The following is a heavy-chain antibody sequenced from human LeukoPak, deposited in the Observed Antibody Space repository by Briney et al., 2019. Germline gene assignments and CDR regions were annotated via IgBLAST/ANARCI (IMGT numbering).Heavy chain of an antibody. Sequence: SETLSLTCTVSGGSISSYYWSWIRQPAGKGLEWIGRIYTSGSTNYNASLKSRVSMSVDTSKNQFSLKLSSVTAADTAVYYCARGGYSSSQRYMDVWGKGTTVTVSS. CDR2: IYTSGST. D-gene: IGHD6-13*01. CDR1: GGSISSYY. CDR3: ARGGYSSSQRYMDV. J-gene: IGHJ6*03. V-gene: IGHV4-4*07.